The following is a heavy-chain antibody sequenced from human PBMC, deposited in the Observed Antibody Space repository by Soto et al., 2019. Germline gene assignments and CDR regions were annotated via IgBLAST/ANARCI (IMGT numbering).Heavy chain of an antibody. Sequence: ASVKVSCKASGYTFTSYGISWVRQAPGQGLEWMGWISAYNGNTNYAQKLQGRVTMTTDTSTSTAYMELRSLRSDDTAVYYCARVYGSITMIVVAYPDYWGQGTLVTVSS. V-gene: IGHV1-18*01. CDR1: GYTFTSYG. CDR2: ISAYNGNT. D-gene: IGHD3-22*01. CDR3: ARVYGSITMIVVAYPDY. J-gene: IGHJ4*02.